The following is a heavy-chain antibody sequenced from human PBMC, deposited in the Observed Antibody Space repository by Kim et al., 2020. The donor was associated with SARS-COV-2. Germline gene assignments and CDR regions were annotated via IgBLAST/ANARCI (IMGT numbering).Heavy chain of an antibody. CDR2: INPYSGAI. V-gene: IGHV1-2*06. J-gene: IGHJ6*02. Sequence: ASVKVSCKASGYTFTAYYMHWVRQAPGQGLEWMGRINPYSGAINYVQKFQGSVTMTTDTSISTAYMELSRLRSDDTAVYYCATSTVTTPYYYYGLNLWGQGTSVTVSS. D-gene: IGHD4-17*01. CDR1: GYTFTAYY. CDR3: ATSTVTTPYYYYGLNL.